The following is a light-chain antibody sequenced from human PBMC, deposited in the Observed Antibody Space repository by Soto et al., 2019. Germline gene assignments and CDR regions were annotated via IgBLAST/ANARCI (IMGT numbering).Light chain of an antibody. V-gene: IGLV2-23*02. CDR2: EVS. J-gene: IGLJ1*01. CDR1: SIDVGSYNL. Sequence: QSALTQPASVSGSPGQSITISCTGTSIDVGSYNLVSWYQQHPGKAPKLMIYEVSKRPSGVSNRFSGSKSGNTASLTISGLQAEDEADYYCCSYAGSSTEVFGTGTKVTVL. CDR3: CSYAGSSTEV.